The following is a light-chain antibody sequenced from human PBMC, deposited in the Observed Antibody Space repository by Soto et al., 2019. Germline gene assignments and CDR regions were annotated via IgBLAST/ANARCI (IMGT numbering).Light chain of an antibody. J-gene: IGKJ3*01. V-gene: IGKV3-20*01. CDR2: GAS. CDR3: QQYGTSPPGVT. CDR1: QSVSSNF. Sequence: DIVLTQSPGTLSLSPGERATLSCRASQSVSSNFLAWYQQKPGQAPRLLIYGASKRATGIPDRFSGSGSVTDFALTISGLEPEDFAVYYCQQYGTSPPGVTFGPGTKVDIK.